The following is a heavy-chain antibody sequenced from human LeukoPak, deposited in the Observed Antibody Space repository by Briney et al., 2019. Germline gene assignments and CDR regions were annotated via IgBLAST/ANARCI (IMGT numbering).Heavy chain of an antibody. J-gene: IGHJ4*02. D-gene: IGHD3-3*01. CDR2: INTGNGNT. V-gene: IGHV1-3*04. Sequence: GASVKVSCKASGYAFTTYTMHWVRQAPGQRLEWMGWINTGNGNTKYSQSFQVRVTITRDTFASTAYMELSSLRSEDTAVYYCATSYTPSYYDFWSGEHNFDYWGQGTLVTVSS. CDR3: ATSYTPSYYDFWSGEHNFDY. CDR1: GYAFTTYT.